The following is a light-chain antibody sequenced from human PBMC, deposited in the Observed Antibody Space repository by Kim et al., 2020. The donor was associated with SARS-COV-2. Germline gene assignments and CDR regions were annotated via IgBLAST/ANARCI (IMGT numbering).Light chain of an antibody. CDR1: DSNLGAGYD. CDR3: QSFDNTLDEYV. V-gene: IGLV1-40*01. Sequence: QRVTISCTGSDSNLGAGYDVHWYQQFPGKAPKLLIYVNRNRPSGVPDRFSGFKSGTSASLAISGLQAEDEAHYYCQSFDNTLDEYVFGGGTKVTVL. CDR2: VNR. J-gene: IGLJ1*01.